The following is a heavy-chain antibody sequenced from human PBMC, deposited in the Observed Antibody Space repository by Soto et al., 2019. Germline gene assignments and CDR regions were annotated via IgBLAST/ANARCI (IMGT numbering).Heavy chain of an antibody. Sequence: SVKVSCKASGGTFSSYAISWVRQAPGQGLEWMGGIIPIFGTANYAQKFQGRVTITADESTSTAYMELSSLRSEDTAVYYCARDHYDILFGSIRWGPYDFDFWGQTPLVTVPS. CDR2: IIPIFGTA. CDR1: GGTFSSYA. D-gene: IGHD3-9*01. J-gene: IGHJ4*02. V-gene: IGHV1-69*13. CDR3: ARDHYDILFGSIRWGPYDFDF.